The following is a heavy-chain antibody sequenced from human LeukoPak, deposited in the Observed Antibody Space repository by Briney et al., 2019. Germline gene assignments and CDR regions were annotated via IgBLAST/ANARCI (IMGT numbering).Heavy chain of an antibody. V-gene: IGHV3-23*01. Sequence: GGSLRLSCAASGFTFSGYTMSWVRQAPGKWLEWGSAISGSGGSTSSADSVKGRFTISRDNSKNTLYLQMNSLRAEDTAVYYCAKRDSSGSLPRLFDYWGQGTLVTVSS. CDR2: ISGSGGST. CDR3: AKRDSSGSLPRLFDY. J-gene: IGHJ4*02. D-gene: IGHD6-19*01. CDR1: GFTFSGYT.